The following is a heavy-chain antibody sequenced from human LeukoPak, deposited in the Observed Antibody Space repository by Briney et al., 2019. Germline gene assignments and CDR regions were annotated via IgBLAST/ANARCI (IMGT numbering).Heavy chain of an antibody. CDR2: ISSSGSTI. Sequence: GGSLRLSCAASGFTFSDYYMSWIRQAPGKGLEGVSYISSSGSTIYYADSVKGRFTISRDNAKNSLYLQMNSLRAEDTAVYYCARDDMVRGVNYYYYGMDVWGQGTTVTVSS. CDR3: ARDDMVRGVNYYYYGMDV. CDR1: GFTFSDYY. V-gene: IGHV3-11*01. D-gene: IGHD3-10*01. J-gene: IGHJ6*02.